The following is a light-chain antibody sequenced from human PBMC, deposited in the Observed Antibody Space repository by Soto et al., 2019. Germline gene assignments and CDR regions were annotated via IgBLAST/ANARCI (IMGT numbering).Light chain of an antibody. Sequence: QSALTQPASVSGSPGQSIAISCTGTSSDVVTYKYVSWYQQHPGKAPKLMISEVSIRPSGVSDRFSGSKSGNTASLTISGLRPEDEAYYYCCSYAGSTTRVVFGGGTKLTVL. CDR2: EVS. CDR1: SSDVVTYKY. J-gene: IGLJ2*01. CDR3: CSYAGSTTRVV. V-gene: IGLV2-14*01.